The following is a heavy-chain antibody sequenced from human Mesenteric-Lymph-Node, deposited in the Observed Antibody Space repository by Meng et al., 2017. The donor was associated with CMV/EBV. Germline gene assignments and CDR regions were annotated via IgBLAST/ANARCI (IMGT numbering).Heavy chain of an antibody. CDR3: AREGMDCTSVSCHKTPFDS. D-gene: IGHD2-2*02. CDR1: GGSISSSSHY. V-gene: IGHV4-39*07. J-gene: IGHJ5*01. CDR2: AYYRGGA. Sequence: SETLSLTCSVSGGSISSSSHYWGWIRQSPGKGLEWIGSAYYRGGAYYNLSLKNRVTVSVDTSTNQFSLKMTSVTAADTAVYYCAREGMDCTSVSCHKTPFDSWGHGTQVTVSS.